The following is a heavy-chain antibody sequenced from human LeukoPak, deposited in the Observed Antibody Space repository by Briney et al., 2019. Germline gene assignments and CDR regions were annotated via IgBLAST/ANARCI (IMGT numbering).Heavy chain of an antibody. CDR3: ARDLGPTYYYDSSGYYPTPLENYYYYYGMDV. CDR1: GFTFSSYA. D-gene: IGHD3-22*01. Sequence: PGRSVRLSCAASGFTFSSYAMHWVRQAPGKGLEGVAGISYDESNKYYADSVKGRFTISRDNSKNTLYLQMNSLRAEDTAVYYCARDLGPTYYYDSSGYYPTPLENYYYYYGMDVWGQGTTVTVSS. V-gene: IGHV3-30-3*01. J-gene: IGHJ6*02. CDR2: ISYDESNK.